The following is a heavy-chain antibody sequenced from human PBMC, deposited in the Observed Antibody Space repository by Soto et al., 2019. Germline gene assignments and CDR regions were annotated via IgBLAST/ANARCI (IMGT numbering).Heavy chain of an antibody. V-gene: IGHV3-66*02. Sequence: GGSLRLSCGASGFTVGNNHMSWVRQAPGKGLEWVSTIYTGGSTYYADSVKGRFTISRENSNNTLYLQLSSLRPEDTAVYYCARTTAVAGTPEFDYWGQGALVTVSS. CDR1: GFTVGNNH. J-gene: IGHJ4*02. CDR3: ARTTAVAGTPEFDY. D-gene: IGHD6-19*01. CDR2: IYTGGST.